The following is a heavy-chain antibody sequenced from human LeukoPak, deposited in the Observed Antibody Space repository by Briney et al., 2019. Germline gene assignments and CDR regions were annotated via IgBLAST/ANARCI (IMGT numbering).Heavy chain of an antibody. V-gene: IGHV3-33*03. CDR2: IWNHGSKS. Sequence: GGSLRLSCAASGFSFSHYGMHWVRQAPGKGLEWVAIIWNHGSKSQYADSVKGRFTVSRDNSNNMVYLQMNSLRTEDTAVYHCVKRGGGDHGLDVWGQGTTVVVS. CDR3: VKRGGGDHGLDV. J-gene: IGHJ6*02. CDR1: GFSFSHYG. D-gene: IGHD2-21*02.